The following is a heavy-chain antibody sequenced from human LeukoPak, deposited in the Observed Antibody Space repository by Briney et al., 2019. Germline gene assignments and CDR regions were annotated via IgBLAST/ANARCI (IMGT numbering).Heavy chain of an antibody. V-gene: IGHV3-30-3*01. D-gene: IGHD3-22*01. CDR2: ISYDGSNK. CDR1: GFTFSSYA. CDR3: ARDSYYDSSGYLAY. Sequence: PGGSLRLSCAASGFTFSSYAIHWVRQAPGKGLEWVAVISYDGSNKYYADSVKGRFTISRDNSKNTLYLQMNSLRAEDTAVYYCARDSYYDSSGYLAYWGQGTLVTVSS. J-gene: IGHJ4*02.